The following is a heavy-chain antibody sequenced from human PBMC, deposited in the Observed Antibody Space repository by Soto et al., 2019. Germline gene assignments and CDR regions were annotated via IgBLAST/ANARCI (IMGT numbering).Heavy chain of an antibody. CDR2: MNPNSGNT. CDR3: AREVWFGDYHYYYMDV. CDR1: GYTFTSYD. J-gene: IGHJ6*03. Sequence: ASVKVSCKASGYTFTSYDINWVRPATGQGLEWMGWMNPNSGNTGYAQKFQGRVTMTRNTSISTAYMELSSLRSEDTAVYYCAREVWFGDYHYYYMDVWGKGTTVTVSS. D-gene: IGHD3-10*01. V-gene: IGHV1-8*01.